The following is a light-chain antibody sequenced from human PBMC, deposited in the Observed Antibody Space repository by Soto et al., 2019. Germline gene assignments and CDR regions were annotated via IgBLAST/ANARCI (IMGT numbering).Light chain of an antibody. CDR2: DAS. CDR3: QQRSNWPPIT. J-gene: IGKJ5*01. CDR1: QSVSSY. Sequence: EIVLTQSPATLSLSPGERATLSCRASQSVSSYLAWYQQKPGQAPRLLIYDASNRATGIPARFSGSGSGTDFPPTISSLETEEFAVYYCQQRSNWPPITFGQGTRLEIK. V-gene: IGKV3-11*01.